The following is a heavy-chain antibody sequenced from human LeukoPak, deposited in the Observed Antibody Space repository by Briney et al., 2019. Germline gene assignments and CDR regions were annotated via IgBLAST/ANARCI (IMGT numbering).Heavy chain of an antibody. Sequence: SETLSLTCAVYGGSFSGYYWSWIRQPPGKGLEWIGEINHSGSTNYNPSLKSRVTISVDTSKNQFSLKLSSVTAADTAVYYCARETSSLYYYGMDVWGQGTTVTVSS. D-gene: IGHD1/OR15-1a*01. CDR2: INHSGST. CDR3: ARETSSLYYYGMDV. V-gene: IGHV4-34*01. CDR1: GGSFSGYY. J-gene: IGHJ6*02.